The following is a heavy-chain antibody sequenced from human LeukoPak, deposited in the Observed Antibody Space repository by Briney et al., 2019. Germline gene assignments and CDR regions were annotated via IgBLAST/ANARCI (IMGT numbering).Heavy chain of an antibody. V-gene: IGHV3-15*01. J-gene: IGHJ4*02. Sequence: KSGGSLRLSCAASGFTFSNAWMSWVRQAPGKGLEWVGRTKSKTDGGATDYAEPVKGRFTISRDDSSATLYLQMSSLKAEDTAVYYCTTERGRASWYEYYFDNWGQGTLVTVAS. CDR3: TTERGRASWYEYYFDN. D-gene: IGHD6-13*01. CDR2: TKSKTDGGAT. CDR1: GFTFSNAW.